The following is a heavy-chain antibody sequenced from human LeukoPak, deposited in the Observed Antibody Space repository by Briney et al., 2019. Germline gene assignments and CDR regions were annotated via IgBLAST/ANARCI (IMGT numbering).Heavy chain of an antibody. CDR3: ARARIAAAASHWFDP. J-gene: IGHJ5*02. CDR2: ISAYNGNT. Sequence: ASVKVSCKASGYTFTSYGISWVRQAPGQGLEWMGWISAYNGNTNCAQKLQGRVTMTTDTSTSTAYMELRSLRSDDTAVYYCARARIAAAASHWFDPWGQGTLVTVSS. V-gene: IGHV1-18*04. CDR1: GYTFTSYG. D-gene: IGHD6-13*01.